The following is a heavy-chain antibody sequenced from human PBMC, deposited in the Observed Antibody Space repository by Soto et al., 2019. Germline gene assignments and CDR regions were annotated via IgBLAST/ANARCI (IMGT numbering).Heavy chain of an antibody. CDR3: AKPLLFYDSSGYSPFDY. CDR2: ISGSGGST. V-gene: IGHV3-23*01. Sequence: EVQLLESGGGLVQPGGSLRLSCAASGFTFSSYAMSWVRQAPGKGLEWGSAISGSGGSTYYADSVKGRFTISRDNSKNTLYLQMNSLRAEDTAVYYCAKPLLFYDSSGYSPFDYWGQGTLVTVSS. D-gene: IGHD3-22*01. CDR1: GFTFSSYA. J-gene: IGHJ4*02.